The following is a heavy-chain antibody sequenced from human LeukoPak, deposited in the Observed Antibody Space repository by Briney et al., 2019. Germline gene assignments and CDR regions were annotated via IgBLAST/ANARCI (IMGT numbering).Heavy chain of an antibody. CDR2: IIPIFGTA. Sequence: SVKVSCKASGGTFSSYAISWVRQAPGQGLEWMGGIIPIFGTANYAQKFQGRVTITTDESTSTAYMELSSLRSEDTAVYYCARGTDDYIVATTSFEYWGQGTLVTVSS. J-gene: IGHJ4*02. CDR1: GGTFSSYA. V-gene: IGHV1-69*05. CDR3: ARGTDDYIVATTSFEY. D-gene: IGHD5-12*01.